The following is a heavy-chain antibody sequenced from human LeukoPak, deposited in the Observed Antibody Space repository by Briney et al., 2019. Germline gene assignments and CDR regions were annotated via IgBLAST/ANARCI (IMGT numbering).Heavy chain of an antibody. V-gene: IGHV4-38-2*02. Sequence: TSETLSLTCTVSGYSISSGYYWGWIRQPPGKGLEWIGSIYHSGSTYYNPSLKSRVTISVDTSKNQFSLKLSSVTAADTAVYYCAREGLGIRAFDIWGQGTMATVSS. CDR1: GYSISSGYY. D-gene: IGHD3-16*01. CDR2: IYHSGST. CDR3: AREGLGIRAFDI. J-gene: IGHJ3*02.